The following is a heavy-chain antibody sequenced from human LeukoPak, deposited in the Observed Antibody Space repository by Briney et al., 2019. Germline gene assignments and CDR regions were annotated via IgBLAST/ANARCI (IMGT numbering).Heavy chain of an antibody. V-gene: IGHV4-34*01. Sequence: SETLSLTCAVYGGSFSGYYWSWIRQPPGKGLEWIGEINHSGSTNYNPSLKSRVTISVDTSKNQSSLKLSSVTAADTAVYYCARLTGYSSSWYYYMDVWGKGTTITISS. J-gene: IGHJ6*03. CDR1: GGSFSGYY. D-gene: IGHD6-13*01. CDR2: INHSGST. CDR3: ARLTGYSSSWYYYMDV.